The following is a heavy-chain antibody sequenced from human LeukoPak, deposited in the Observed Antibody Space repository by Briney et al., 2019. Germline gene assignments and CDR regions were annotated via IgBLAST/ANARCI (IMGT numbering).Heavy chain of an antibody. CDR3: ARDTDYYGSGSYLNY. CDR1: GFTFSSYA. Sequence: GGSLRLSCAASGFTFSSYAMSWIRQAPGKGLEWVSYISSSGSTIYYADSVKGRFTISRDNAKNSLYLQMNSLRAEDTAVYYCARDTDYYGSGSYLNYWGQGTLVTVSS. D-gene: IGHD3-10*01. CDR2: ISSSGSTI. J-gene: IGHJ4*02. V-gene: IGHV3-11*01.